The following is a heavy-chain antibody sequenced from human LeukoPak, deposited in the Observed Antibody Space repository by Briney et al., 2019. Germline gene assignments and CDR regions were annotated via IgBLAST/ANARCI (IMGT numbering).Heavy chain of an antibody. D-gene: IGHD5-18*01. V-gene: IGHV3-30*04. CDR1: GFTFSSYA. CDR3: AKGGYSYGYGPLWN. J-gene: IGHJ4*02. CDR2: ISYDGSNK. Sequence: GGSLRLSCAASGFTFSSYAMHWVRQAPGKGLERVAVISYDGSNKYYADSVKGRFTISRDNSKNTLYLQMNSLRAEDTAVYYCAKGGYSYGYGPLWNWGQGTLVTVSS.